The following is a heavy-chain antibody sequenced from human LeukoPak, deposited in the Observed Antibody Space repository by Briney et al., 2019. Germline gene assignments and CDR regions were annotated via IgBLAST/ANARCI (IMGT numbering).Heavy chain of an antibody. CDR3: ARVCSGGSCHDY. CDR2: IIPILGIA. V-gene: IGHV1-69*04. CDR1: GYTFTTYG. J-gene: IGHJ4*02. Sequence: ASVKVSCKASGYTFTTYGIGWVRQAPGQGLEWMGRIIPILGIANYAQKFQGRVTITADKSTSTAYMELSSLRSEDTAVYYCARVCSGGSCHDYWGQGTLVTVSS. D-gene: IGHD2-15*01.